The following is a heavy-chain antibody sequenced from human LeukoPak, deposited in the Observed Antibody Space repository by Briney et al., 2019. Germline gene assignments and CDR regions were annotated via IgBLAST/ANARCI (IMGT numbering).Heavy chain of an antibody. CDR2: IIPIFGTA. V-gene: IGHV1-69*13. CDR1: GGTFSSYA. CDR3: ARGRGRYGDYYWYFDL. J-gene: IGHJ2*01. Sequence: ASVKVSCKASGGTFSSYAINWVRQAPGQGLEWMGGIIPIFGTANYAQKFQGRVTITADESTSTAYMELSSLRSEDTAVYYCARGRGRYGDYYWYFDLWGRGTLVTVSS. D-gene: IGHD4-17*01.